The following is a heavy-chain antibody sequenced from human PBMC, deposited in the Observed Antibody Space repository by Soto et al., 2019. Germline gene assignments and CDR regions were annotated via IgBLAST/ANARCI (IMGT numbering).Heavy chain of an antibody. V-gene: IGHV3-23*01. Sequence: GGSLRLSCAASGFTFSSYAMSWARQAPGKGLEWVSAISGSAGSTYYADSVKGRFTISRDNSKNTLYLQMNSLRAEDTAVFYCTKDLWPYLPAGGEFDSWGQGTLVTVSS. CDR2: ISGSAGST. CDR3: TKDLWPYLPAGGEFDS. D-gene: IGHD3-16*01. CDR1: GFTFSSYA. J-gene: IGHJ4*02.